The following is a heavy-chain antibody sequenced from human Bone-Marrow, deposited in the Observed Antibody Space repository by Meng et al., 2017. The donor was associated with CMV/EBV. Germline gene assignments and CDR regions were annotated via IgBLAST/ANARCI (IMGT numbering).Heavy chain of an antibody. CDR3: ARNIGFGELFYDAFAI. Sequence: ASVKVSCKASGYTFTSYDINWVRQATGQGLEWMGWMNPNSGNTGYAQKFQGRVTMTRNTSISTAYMELSSLRSEDTAVYYCARNIGFGELFYDAFAIWGQGPRVTVSS. J-gene: IGHJ3*02. CDR2: MNPNSGNT. V-gene: IGHV1-8*01. D-gene: IGHD3-10*01. CDR1: GYTFTSYD.